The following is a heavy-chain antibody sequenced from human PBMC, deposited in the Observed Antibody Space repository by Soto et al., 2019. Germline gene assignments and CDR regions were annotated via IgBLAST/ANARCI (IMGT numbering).Heavy chain of an antibody. Sequence: EVQLSESGGGLVQPGGSLRLSCAASGFTFTTYTMTWARQSPGKGLECVSEISDSGGSTNYADSVKGRFTISRDNSKNTLYLQMNSLRGEDTAIYYGTKGGWLDDWGQGTLVTVSS. CDR2: ISDSGGST. V-gene: IGHV3-23*01. CDR1: GFTFTTYT. D-gene: IGHD6-19*01. CDR3: TKGGWLDD. J-gene: IGHJ4*02.